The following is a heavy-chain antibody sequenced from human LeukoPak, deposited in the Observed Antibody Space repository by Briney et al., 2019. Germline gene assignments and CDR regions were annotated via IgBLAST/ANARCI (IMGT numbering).Heavy chain of an antibody. J-gene: IGHJ3*02. V-gene: IGHV3-23*01. CDR1: GFTFSNYG. CDR2: ISGSGGRT. CDR3: TTDRDAFDI. Sequence: GGSLRLSCAASGFTFSNYGMSWVRQAPGKGLEWVSTISGSGGRTYYADSVKGRFTISRDNSKNTLYLQMNSLRAEDTAVYYCTTDRDAFDIWGQGTMVTVSS.